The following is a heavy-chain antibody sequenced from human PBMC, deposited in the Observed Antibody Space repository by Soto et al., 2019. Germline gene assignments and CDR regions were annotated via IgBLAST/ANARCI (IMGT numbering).Heavy chain of an antibody. V-gene: IGHV4-34*01. CDR2: VNHSGTT. CDR1: GGSFSGYY. D-gene: IGHD2-2*01. Sequence: SETLSLTCAVYGGSFSGYYWTWIRQSPEKGLEWIGEVNHSGTTYYNPSLKTRVTISVHTPKNQFSLKMSSVTAADTAVYYCARGIGYCSSINCYSSRRLRFDSWGQGTLVSVSS. J-gene: IGHJ4*02. CDR3: ARGIGYCSSINCYSSRRLRFDS.